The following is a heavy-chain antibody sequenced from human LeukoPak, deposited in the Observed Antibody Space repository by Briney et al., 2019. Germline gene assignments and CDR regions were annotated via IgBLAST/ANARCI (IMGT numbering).Heavy chain of an antibody. CDR2: IYYSGST. D-gene: IGHD3-16*01. J-gene: IGHJ6*03. V-gene: IGHV4-61*01. CDR3: ARETSQKGAHYMDV. Sequence: SETLSLTCTVSGGSISSGSYYWSWLRQPPGKGLEWIGYIYYSGSTNYNPSLKSRVTISVDTSKNQFSLKLSSVTAAGTAVYYCARETSQKGAHYMDVWGKGTTVTISS. CDR1: GGSISSGSYY.